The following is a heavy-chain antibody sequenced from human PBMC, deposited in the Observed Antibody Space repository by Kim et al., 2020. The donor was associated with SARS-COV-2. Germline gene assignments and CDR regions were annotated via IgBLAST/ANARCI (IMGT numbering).Heavy chain of an antibody. V-gene: IGHV3-30*03. CDR1: GFTFSSYG. D-gene: IGHD4-17*01. CDR3: ARDQYRTVTIRYYYGMDV. CDR2: ISYDGNNK. J-gene: IGHJ6*02. Sequence: GGSLRLSCAASGFTFSSYGMHWVRQAPGKGLEWVAVISYDGNNKYYADSVKGRFTISRDNIRDTPYLQQNSLRTEDTAVNYCARDQYRTVTIRYYYGMDVWGQGTTVTVSS.